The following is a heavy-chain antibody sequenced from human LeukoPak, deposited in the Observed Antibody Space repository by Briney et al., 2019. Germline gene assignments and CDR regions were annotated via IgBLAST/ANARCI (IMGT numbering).Heavy chain of an antibody. CDR3: ASSEATTTPPPYGMDV. D-gene: IGHD5-12*01. CDR2: IYYTGNT. CDR1: GGSISSGGYY. V-gene: IGHV4-31*02. J-gene: IGHJ6*02. Sequence: SQTLSLTCSVSGGSISSGGYYWSWIRQHPRKGLEWIGYIYYTGNTFYNPSLKSRVTISVDTSENQISLKLNSVTAADPAVYYCASSEATTTPPPYGMDVWGQGTTVIVSS.